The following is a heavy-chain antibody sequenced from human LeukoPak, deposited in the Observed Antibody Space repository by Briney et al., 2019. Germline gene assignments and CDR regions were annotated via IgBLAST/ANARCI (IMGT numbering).Heavy chain of an antibody. D-gene: IGHD6-13*01. CDR2: IYYSGST. CDR1: GGSISSYY. CDR3: ARGIAAAGLLDTYYYYYMDV. Sequence: SETLSLTCTVSGGSISSYYWSWIRQPPGKGLEWIGYIYYSGSTNYNPSLKSRVTISVDTSKNQFSLKLGSVTAADTAVYYCARGIAAAGLLDTYYYYYMDVWGKGTTVTISS. J-gene: IGHJ6*03. V-gene: IGHV4-59*08.